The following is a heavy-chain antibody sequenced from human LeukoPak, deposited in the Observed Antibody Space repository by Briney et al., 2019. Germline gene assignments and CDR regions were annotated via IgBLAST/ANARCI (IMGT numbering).Heavy chain of an antibody. CDR1: GFTFSSKW. CDR3: ARGGGYFDSSGYYHMVEAFDI. J-gene: IGHJ3*02. CDR2: INGDGSST. Sequence: GGSLRLSCAASGFTFSSKWMHWVRQAPGKGLVWVSRINGDGSSTNYADSVKGRFTISRDNAKNTLYLQMNSLRAEDTAVHYCARGGGYFDSSGYYHMVEAFDIWGQGTMVTVSS. D-gene: IGHD3-22*01. V-gene: IGHV3-74*01.